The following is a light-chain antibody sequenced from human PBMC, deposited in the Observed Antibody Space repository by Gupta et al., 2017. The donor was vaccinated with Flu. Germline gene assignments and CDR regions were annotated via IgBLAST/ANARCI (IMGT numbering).Light chain of an antibody. J-gene: IGLJ3*02. CDR1: NIGSRS. Sequence: SYVLTQPPSVSVAPGQTARISCAGDNIGSRSVHWHQQKPGQAPVLVVYDNTVRPSGIPERVSGSNSGNTPTLTITGVEAGDEADYYCQVWDSATDHLVFGGGTKLTVL. CDR3: QVWDSATDHLV. V-gene: IGLV3-21*02. CDR2: DNT.